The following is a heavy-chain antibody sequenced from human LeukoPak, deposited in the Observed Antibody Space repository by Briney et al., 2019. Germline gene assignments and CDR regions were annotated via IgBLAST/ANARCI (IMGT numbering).Heavy chain of an antibody. Sequence: PGGSLRLSCAASGFTFSSYGMHWVRQAPGKGLEWVAFIRYDGSNKYYADSVKGRFTISRDNSKNTLYLQMNSLRAEDTAVYYCAKDQPPELRFLEWDGYWGQGTLVTVSS. CDR3: AKDQPPELRFLEWDGY. CDR1: GFTFSSYG. J-gene: IGHJ4*02. CDR2: IRYDGSNK. V-gene: IGHV3-30*02. D-gene: IGHD3-3*01.